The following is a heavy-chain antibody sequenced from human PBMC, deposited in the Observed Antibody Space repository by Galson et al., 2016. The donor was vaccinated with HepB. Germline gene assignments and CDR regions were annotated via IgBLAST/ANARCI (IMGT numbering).Heavy chain of an antibody. CDR3: AREGDDPDAFDV. D-gene: IGHD5-24*01. J-gene: IGHJ3*01. CDR2: ISSTGSYT. Sequence: SLRLSCAASGFNLKDHYMSWVRQAPGKGLEWVAYISSTGSYTNYPDYLKGRFIISKNNAESSLYLQMNSLRGEDTAVYYYAREGDDPDAFDVWGQGTVVTVSS. V-gene: IGHV3-11*06. CDR1: GFNLKDHY.